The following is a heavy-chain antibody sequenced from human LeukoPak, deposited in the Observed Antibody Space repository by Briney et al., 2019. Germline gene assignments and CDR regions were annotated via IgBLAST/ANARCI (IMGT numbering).Heavy chain of an antibody. CDR1: GFTFSSYG. CDR3: ARDMEVAGTSIDY. V-gene: IGHV3-33*01. D-gene: IGHD6-19*01. Sequence: PGGSLRLSCAASGFTFSSYGMHWVRQAPGKGLEWVAVIWYDGSNKYYADSEKGRFTISRDNSKNTLYLQMNSLRAEDTAVYYCARDMEVAGTSIDYWGQGTLVTVSS. CDR2: IWYDGSNK. J-gene: IGHJ4*02.